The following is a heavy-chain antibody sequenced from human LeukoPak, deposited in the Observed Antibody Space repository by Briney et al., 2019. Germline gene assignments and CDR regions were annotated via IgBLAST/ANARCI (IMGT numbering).Heavy chain of an antibody. CDR2: FDPEDGET. Sequence: EASVKVSCKVSGYTLTELSMHWVRQAPGKGLEWMGGFDPEDGETIYAQKFQGRVTMTEDTSTDTAYMELSSLRSEDTAVYYCATVVPAAISQVTFDIWGQGTMVTVSS. V-gene: IGHV1-24*01. J-gene: IGHJ3*02. CDR1: GYTLTELS. CDR3: ATVVPAAISQVTFDI. D-gene: IGHD2-2*02.